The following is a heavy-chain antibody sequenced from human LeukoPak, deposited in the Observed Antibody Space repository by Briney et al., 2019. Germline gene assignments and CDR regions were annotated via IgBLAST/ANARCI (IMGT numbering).Heavy chain of an antibody. CDR1: GFTFDDYG. V-gene: IGHV3-20*04. CDR3: ARASYSGYDSDY. Sequence: GGSLRLSCAASGFTFDDYGMSRVRQAPGKGLEWVSGINWNGGSTGYADSVKGRFTISRDNAKNSLYLQMNSLRAEDTALYYCARASYSGYDSDYWGQGTLVTVSA. CDR2: INWNGGST. J-gene: IGHJ4*02. D-gene: IGHD5-12*01.